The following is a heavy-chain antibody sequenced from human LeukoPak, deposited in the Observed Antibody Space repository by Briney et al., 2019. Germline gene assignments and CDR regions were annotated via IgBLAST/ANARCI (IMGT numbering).Heavy chain of an antibody. D-gene: IGHD3-22*01. CDR2: ISGSDAGT. J-gene: IGHJ4*02. V-gene: IGHV3-23*01. CDR3: ARGRYDSSGYYPIFDY. CDR1: GFTFNNYA. Sequence: GGSLRLSCAASGFTFNNYAMSWVRQAPGKGLEWVSAISGSDAGTYYADSVKGRFTISRDNAKNSLYLQMNSLRAEDTAVYYCARGRYDSSGYYPIFDYWGQGSLVTVSS.